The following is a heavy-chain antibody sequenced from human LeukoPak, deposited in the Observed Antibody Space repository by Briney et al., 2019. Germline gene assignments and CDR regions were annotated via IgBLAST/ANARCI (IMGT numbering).Heavy chain of an antibody. D-gene: IGHD5-12*01. Sequence: SETLSLTCTVSGGSISSYYWSWIRQPPGKGLEWIGYIYYSGSTNYNPSLKSRVTISVDTSKNQFSLKLSSVTAADTAVYYCASRTQSYTRLGYYFDYWGQGTLVTVSS. CDR2: IYYSGST. J-gene: IGHJ4*02. CDR1: GGSISSYY. V-gene: IGHV4-59*12. CDR3: ASRTQSYTRLGYYFDY.